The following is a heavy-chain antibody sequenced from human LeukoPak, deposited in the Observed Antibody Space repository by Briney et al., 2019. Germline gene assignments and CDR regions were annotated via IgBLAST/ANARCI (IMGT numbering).Heavy chain of an antibody. CDR2: IKPDGTTK. CDR1: GFPFSSYS. V-gene: IGHV3-7*03. D-gene: IGHD2-15*01. CDR3: AKGAQLLPTVGDDAFDI. Sequence: PGGSLRLSCAASGFPFSSYSMTWVRQAPGKGLEWVANIKPDGTTKFYVDSVKGRFTISRDNALNSLYLQMNSLRAEDTAVYYCAKGAQLLPTVGDDAFDIWGQGTMVTVSS. J-gene: IGHJ3*02.